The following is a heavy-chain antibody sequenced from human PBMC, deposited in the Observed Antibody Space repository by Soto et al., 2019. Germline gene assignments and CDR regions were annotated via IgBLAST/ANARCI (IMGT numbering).Heavy chain of an antibody. J-gene: IGHJ4*02. CDR3: ARLYTGYEAFDY. CDR1: GGSINSGDYY. V-gene: IGHV4-30-4*01. D-gene: IGHD5-12*01. CDR2: IYYSGST. Sequence: KASETLSLTCSVSGGSINSGDYYWSWIRQSPGKGLEWIGYIYYSGSTYYNPSLKSRSTISIDTSKNQFSLDVDSVTAADTAVYYCARLYTGYEAFDYWGQGTLVTVSS.